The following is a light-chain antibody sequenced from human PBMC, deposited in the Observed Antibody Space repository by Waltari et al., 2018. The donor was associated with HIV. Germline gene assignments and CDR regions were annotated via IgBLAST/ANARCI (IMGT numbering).Light chain of an antibody. J-gene: IGLJ2*01. CDR1: SSDVGGYNY. CDR3: TSFRPTSAPVV. V-gene: IGLV2-14*01. Sequence: QPALTQPAAVSGSPGQSITISCTGTSSDVGGYNYVSWFLQRPGQAPNPMIYDVTHRPSGVANRFSGSKSANTASLTISGLQVEDEGDYYCTSFRPTSAPVVFGGGTKLTVL. CDR2: DVT.